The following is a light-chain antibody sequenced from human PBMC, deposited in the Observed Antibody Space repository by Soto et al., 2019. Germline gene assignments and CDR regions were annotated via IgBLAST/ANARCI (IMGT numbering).Light chain of an antibody. J-gene: IGLJ2*01. CDR2: AVN. CDR3: SSYTDSTTVV. V-gene: IGLV2-8*01. CDR1: SRDVGGFNY. Sequence: QSVLTQPHSASGSPGQSVTISCTGTSRDVGGFNYVSWYQLHPGKAPKLMIFAVNKRPSGVPDRFSGSKSDNTASLTVSGLQAEDEDDYYCSSYTDSTTVVFGGGTQLTVL.